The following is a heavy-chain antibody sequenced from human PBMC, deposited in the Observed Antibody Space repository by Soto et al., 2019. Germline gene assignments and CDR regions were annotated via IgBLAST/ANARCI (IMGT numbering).Heavy chain of an antibody. CDR2: IIPIFGTA. Sequence: QVQLVQSGAEVKKPGSSVKVSCKASGGTFSSYAISWVRQAPGQGLEWMGGIIPIFGTANYAQKFQGRVTITADESTRTAYMALSSLRSEDQAVYYCAGVLVVPAAIPYYGMDVWGQGTTVTVSS. D-gene: IGHD2-2*01. CDR3: AGVLVVPAAIPYYGMDV. J-gene: IGHJ6*02. CDR1: GGTFSSYA. V-gene: IGHV1-69*01.